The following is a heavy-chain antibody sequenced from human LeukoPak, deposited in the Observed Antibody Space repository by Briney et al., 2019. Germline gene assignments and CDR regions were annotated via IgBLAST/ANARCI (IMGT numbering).Heavy chain of an antibody. CDR2: ISYDGSNK. J-gene: IGHJ4*02. Sequence: GGSLRLSCAASGFTFSSYAMHWVRQAPGKGLEWVAVISYDGSNKYYADSVKGRFTISRDNSKNTLYPQMNSLRAEDTAVYYCARGTYSGSYYFDYWGQGTLVTVSS. CDR3: ARGTYSGSYYFDY. V-gene: IGHV3-30*04. CDR1: GFTFSSYA. D-gene: IGHD1-26*01.